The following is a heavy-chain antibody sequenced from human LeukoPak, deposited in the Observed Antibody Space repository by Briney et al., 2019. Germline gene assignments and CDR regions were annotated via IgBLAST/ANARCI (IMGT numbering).Heavy chain of an antibody. J-gene: IGHJ4*02. CDR3: ARSGSQRQFDY. V-gene: IGHV3-74*01. D-gene: IGHD1-26*01. Sequence: GGSLRLSCAASGFTFSSYWVHWVRQAPGKGLVWVSRINSDGSSTSYADSVKGRFTISRDNAKNTLYLQMNSLRAEDTAVYYCARSGSQRQFDYWGQGTLVTVSS. CDR1: GFTFSSYW. CDR2: INSDGSST.